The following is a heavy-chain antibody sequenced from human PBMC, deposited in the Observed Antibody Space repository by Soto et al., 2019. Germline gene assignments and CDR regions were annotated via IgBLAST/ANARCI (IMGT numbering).Heavy chain of an antibody. J-gene: IGHJ4*02. CDR3: ARDRQRGYCTGDSCYSYFDY. V-gene: IGHV4-34*01. D-gene: IGHD2-15*01. CDR1: GGPFSGYY. Sequence: QVQLQQWGAGLLKPSETLSLTCAIYGGPFSGYYWNWIRQPPGKGLEWIGEINHGGYTNYNPSLKSRVTMSVDTSKNQFSLKLTSVTAADTAVYYCARDRQRGYCTGDSCYSYFDYWSQGTQVIVSS. CDR2: INHGGYT.